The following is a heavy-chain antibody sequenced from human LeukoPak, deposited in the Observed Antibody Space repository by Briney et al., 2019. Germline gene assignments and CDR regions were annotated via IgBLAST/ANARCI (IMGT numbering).Heavy chain of an antibody. CDR3: AKGKSGSGSDV. D-gene: IGHD3-10*01. CDR1: GLTFSTYS. J-gene: IGHJ6*02. CDR2: ITTSGRGT. Sequence: GGSLRLSCAASGLTFSTYSMRWVRQAPGKGLEWVSTITTSGRGTHYADSVKGRFSISRDNSKNTLYLQMNSLRAEDTAIYYCAKGKSGSGSDVWGQGTTVIVSS. V-gene: IGHV3-23*01.